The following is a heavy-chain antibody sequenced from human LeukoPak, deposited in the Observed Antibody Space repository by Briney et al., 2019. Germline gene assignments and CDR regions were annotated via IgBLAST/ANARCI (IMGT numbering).Heavy chain of an antibody. V-gene: IGHV4-38-2*02. J-gene: IGHJ4*02. Sequence: SETLSLTCTVSGYSISSGYYWGWIRQPPGKGLEWIGSIYHSGSAYYNPSLKSRVTISVDTSKNQFSLKVSSVTAADTAVYYCARLTFGDLLIDYWGQGTLVTVSS. D-gene: IGHD3-10*01. CDR1: GYSISSGYY. CDR3: ARLTFGDLLIDY. CDR2: IYHSGSA.